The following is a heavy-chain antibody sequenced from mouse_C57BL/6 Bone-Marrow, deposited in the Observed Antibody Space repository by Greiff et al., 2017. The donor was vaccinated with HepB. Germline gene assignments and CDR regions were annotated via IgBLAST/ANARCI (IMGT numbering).Heavy chain of an antibody. CDR2: IWSGGST. CDR1: GFSLTSYG. D-gene: IGHD1-1*01. J-gene: IGHJ4*01. CDR3: ASYYGSSLYAMDY. Sequence: VQLQQSGPGLVQPSQSLSITCTVSGFSLTSYGVHWVRQSPGKGLEWLGAIWSGGSTDYNAAFISRLSISKDNSKSQVFFKMNSLQADDTAIYYCASYYGSSLYAMDYWGQGTSVTVSS. V-gene: IGHV2-2*01.